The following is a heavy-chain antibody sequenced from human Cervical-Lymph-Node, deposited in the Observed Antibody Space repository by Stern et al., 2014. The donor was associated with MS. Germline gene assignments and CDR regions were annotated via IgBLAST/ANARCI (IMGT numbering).Heavy chain of an antibody. D-gene: IGHD7-27*01. CDR3: ARDPTGDHWAFDL. CDR1: GGTFSIHRVYS. V-gene: IGHV1-69*09. CDR2: IIPILDVT. Sequence: VQLVESGAEVRKPGSSVKVSCMPSGGTFSIHRVYSLSRLRQPPGQGVEWLGRIIPILDVTTYSSRFQGRATLTADKSTNTAYLELSSLTFSDTSVYYCARDPTGDHWAFDLWGRGTLVTVSS. J-gene: IGHJ2*01.